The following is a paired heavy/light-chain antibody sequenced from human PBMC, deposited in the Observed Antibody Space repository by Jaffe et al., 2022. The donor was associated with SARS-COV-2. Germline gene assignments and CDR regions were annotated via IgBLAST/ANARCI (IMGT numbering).Light chain of an antibody. CDR2: GAS. J-gene: IGKJ2*01. V-gene: IGKV3-15*01. CDR3: QQYKSWPPGT. CDR1: QSVSSN. Sequence: EIVMTQSPATLSMSPGERVTLFCRASQSVSSNLAWYQQKPGQAPRLLIYGASTRATGIPARFSGSGSGTEFTLTISSLQSEDFAVYYCQQYKSWPPGTFGQGTKLEI.
Heavy chain of an antibody. V-gene: IGHV3-7*03. D-gene: IGHD1-1*01. J-gene: IGHJ4*02. CDR2: IRQDGSEK. Sequence: EVQLVESGGGLVQPGGSLRLSCAASGFTFSDYYMSWVRQAPGKGLEWVANIRQDGSEKNYVDSVKGRFSISRDNAQNSLFLQMNSLRDEDTAMYYCARGGYNGYFIYWGLGTLVTVSS. CDR1: GFTFSDYY. CDR3: ARGGYNGYFIY.